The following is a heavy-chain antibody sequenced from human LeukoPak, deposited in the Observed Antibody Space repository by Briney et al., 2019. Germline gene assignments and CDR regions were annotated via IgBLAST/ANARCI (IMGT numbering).Heavy chain of an antibody. CDR3: ARLVGYYDSVGC. CDR2: ISSSSSHI. Sequence: KSGGSLSLSCAASGFTFSTYRMNWVRQTPGKGLEWVSSISSSSSHIYYADSVKGRFTISRDNAKNSLYLQMNSLRAEDTAVYYCARLVGYYDSVGCWGQGTLVTVSS. CDR1: GFTFSTYR. D-gene: IGHD3-22*01. J-gene: IGHJ4*02. V-gene: IGHV3-21*01.